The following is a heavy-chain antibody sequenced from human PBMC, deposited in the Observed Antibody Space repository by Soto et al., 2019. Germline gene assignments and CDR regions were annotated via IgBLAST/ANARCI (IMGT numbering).Heavy chain of an antibody. CDR3: AKLHSHGTYGMDV. J-gene: IGHJ6*02. V-gene: IGHV1-69*01. CDR1: GGSFSYT. D-gene: IGHD5-18*01. Sequence: QMHLVQSGAEVKKPGSSVKVSCKASGGSFSYTLSWVRQAPGQGLEWMGGIIPIFGTTKYAQKFQDRVTITADESTKTAYMELNTLRSEDTAVYYCAKLHSHGTYGMDVWGLGTTVTVSS. CDR2: IIPIFGTT.